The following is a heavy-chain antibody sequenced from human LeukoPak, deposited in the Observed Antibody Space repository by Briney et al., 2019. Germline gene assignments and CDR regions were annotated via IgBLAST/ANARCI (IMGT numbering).Heavy chain of an antibody. Sequence: GGSLRLSCAASGFTFSSYGMHWVRQAPGKGLEWVAVIWYDGSNKYYADSVKGRFTISRDNSKNTLYLQMNSLRAEDTAVYYCARDGSYSGYEIDYWGQGTLVTVSS. CDR2: IWYDGSNK. D-gene: IGHD5-12*01. J-gene: IGHJ4*02. CDR3: ARDGSYSGYEIDY. CDR1: GFTFSSYG. V-gene: IGHV3-33*01.